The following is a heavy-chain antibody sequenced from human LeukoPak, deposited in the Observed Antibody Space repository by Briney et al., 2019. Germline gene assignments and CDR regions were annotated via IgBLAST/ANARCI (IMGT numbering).Heavy chain of an antibody. D-gene: IGHD1-7*01. CDR1: GGSISSGSYY. Sequence: SETLSLTCTVSGGSISSGSYYWSWIRQPAGKGLEWIGRIYTSGSTNHNPSLKSRVTISVDTSKNQFSLKLSSVTAADTAVYYCARWTGTIYYYGMDVWGQGTTVTVSS. J-gene: IGHJ6*02. CDR3: ARWTGTIYYYGMDV. V-gene: IGHV4-61*02. CDR2: IYTSGST.